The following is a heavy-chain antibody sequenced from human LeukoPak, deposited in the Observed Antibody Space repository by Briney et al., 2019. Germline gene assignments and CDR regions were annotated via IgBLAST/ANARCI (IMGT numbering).Heavy chain of an antibody. D-gene: IGHD3-22*01. CDR2: IKQDRSEK. V-gene: IGHV3-7*03. Sequence: GGSLRLSCAASGFTFTNYWMSWVRQAPGKGLELVANIKQDRSEKYYVDSVKGRFTISRDNAKNSLYLQMNSLRAEDTAVYYCAKDRYYYDSSGYYYFDYWGQGTLVTVSS. CDR1: GFTFTNYW. CDR3: AKDRYYYDSSGYYYFDY. J-gene: IGHJ4*02.